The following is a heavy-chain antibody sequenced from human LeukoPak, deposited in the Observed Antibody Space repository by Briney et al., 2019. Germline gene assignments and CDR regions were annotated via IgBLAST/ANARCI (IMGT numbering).Heavy chain of an antibody. Sequence: GGSLRLSCTASGFTFSSYGMHWVRQAPGKGLEWVAVLWSDGSNKYYADSVKGRFTISRDNSKNTLYLQMNSLRAEDTAVFYCARDNFGFDYWGQGTLVTVSS. CDR1: GFTFSSYG. D-gene: IGHD1-20*01. CDR2: LWSDGSNK. V-gene: IGHV3-33*01. CDR3: ARDNFGFDY. J-gene: IGHJ4*02.